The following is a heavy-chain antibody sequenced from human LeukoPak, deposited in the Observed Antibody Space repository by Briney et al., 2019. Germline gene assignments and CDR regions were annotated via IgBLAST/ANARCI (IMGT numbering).Heavy chain of an antibody. CDR3: AKIHQNRVVVGAKGAFDI. V-gene: IGHV4-38-2*02. Sequence: KPSETLSLTCTVSGYSISSGYYWGWIRQPPGKGLEWIGSIYHSESTYYNPSLKSRVTISVDTSKNQFSLKLSSVTAADTAVYYCAKIHQNRVVVGAKGAFDIWGQGTVVTVSS. J-gene: IGHJ3*02. CDR2: IYHSEST. CDR1: GYSISSGYY. D-gene: IGHD2-15*01.